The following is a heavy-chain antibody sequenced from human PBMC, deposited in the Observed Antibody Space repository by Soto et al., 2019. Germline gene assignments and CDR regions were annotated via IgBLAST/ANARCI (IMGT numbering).Heavy chain of an antibody. CDR1: GFTVTRDS. CDR3: ARESEDLTSNFDY. J-gene: IGHJ4*02. CDR2: ISSTTNYI. V-gene: IGHV3-21*06. Sequence: GGSLRLSCAASGFTVTRDSMKWFRQAPVKGLEWVSSISSTTNYIYYGDSMKGRFTISRDNAKNSLYLEMNSLRAEDTAVYYCARESEDLTSNFDYWGQGTLVTVSS.